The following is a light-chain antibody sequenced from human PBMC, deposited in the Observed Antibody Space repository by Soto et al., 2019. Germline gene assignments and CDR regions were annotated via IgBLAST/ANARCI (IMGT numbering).Light chain of an antibody. CDR2: GAS. J-gene: IGKJ2*01. CDR1: QSIRNS. Sequence: EIVMTQSPAPLSVSPGETATLSCRASQSIRNSLAWYQQKPGQAPSLVIYGASTRATGIPARFSGSGSGTEFTLTISSLQSEDSALYYCQQYNNWPPRTFGQGTKLEIK. CDR3: QQYNNWPPRT. V-gene: IGKV3-15*01.